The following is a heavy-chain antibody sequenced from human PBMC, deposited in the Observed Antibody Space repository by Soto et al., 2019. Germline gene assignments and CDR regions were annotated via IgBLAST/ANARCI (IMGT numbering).Heavy chain of an antibody. CDR1: GGTFSSYA. CDR2: IIPIFGTA. V-gene: IGHV1-69*13. J-gene: IGHJ6*02. Sequence: ASVKVSCKASGGTFSSYAISWVRQAPGQGLEWMGGIIPIFGTANYAQKFQGRVTITADESTSTAYMELSSLRSEDTAVYYCARGTIVATNFQRPRVYYGMDVWGQGTTVTV. D-gene: IGHD5-12*01. CDR3: ARGTIVATNFQRPRVYYGMDV.